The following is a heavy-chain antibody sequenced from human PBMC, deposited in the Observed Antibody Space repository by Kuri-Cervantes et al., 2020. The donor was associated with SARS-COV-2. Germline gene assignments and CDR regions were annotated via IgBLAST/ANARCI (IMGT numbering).Heavy chain of an antibody. V-gene: IGHV3-23*01. Sequence: GESLKISCAASGFTFSSYAMSWVRQAPGEGLEWVSAISGSGGSTYYADSVKGRFTISRDNSKNTLYLQMNSLRAEDTAVYYCTTLIDYWGQGALVTVSS. J-gene: IGHJ4*02. CDR2: ISGSGGST. CDR3: TTLIDY. CDR1: GFTFSSYA.